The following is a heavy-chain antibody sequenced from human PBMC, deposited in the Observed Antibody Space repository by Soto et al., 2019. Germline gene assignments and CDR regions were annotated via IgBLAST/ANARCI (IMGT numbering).Heavy chain of an antibody. CDR1: GGTFSSYA. V-gene: IGHV1-69*13. D-gene: IGHD5-12*01. Sequence: GASVKVSCKASGGTFSSYAISWVRQAPGQGLEWMGGIIPIFGTANYAQKFQGRVTITADESTSTAYMELSSLRSEDTAVYYCARDQGPEYSGYDYYYYGMDVWGQGTTVTVSS. CDR3: ARDQGPEYSGYDYYYYGMDV. J-gene: IGHJ6*02. CDR2: IIPIFGTA.